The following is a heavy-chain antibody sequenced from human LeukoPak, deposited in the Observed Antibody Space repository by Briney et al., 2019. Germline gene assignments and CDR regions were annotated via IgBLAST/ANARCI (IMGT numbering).Heavy chain of an antibody. CDR2: IYYSGST. CDR3: ARLYYSNQSFDP. V-gene: IGHV4-59*08. Sequence: SETLSLTCTVSGGSISSYYWSWIRQPPGKGLEWIGYIYYSGSTNYNPSLKSRVTISVDTSKNQFSLKLSSVTAADTAVYYCARLYYSNQSFDPWGQGTLVTVSS. CDR1: GGSISSYY. J-gene: IGHJ5*02. D-gene: IGHD4-11*01.